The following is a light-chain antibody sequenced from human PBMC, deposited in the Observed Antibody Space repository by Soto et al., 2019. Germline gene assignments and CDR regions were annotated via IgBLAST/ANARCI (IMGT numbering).Light chain of an antibody. Sequence: IVLTQSPGTLSLSPGERATLSCRASQRVTSNYLAWYQQRPGQAPRLLIFGASIRDTGLPDRFSGSGSGTDFTLTISRLETEDLAVYYCQQYGSSPGTFGQGTKVEIK. V-gene: IGKV3-20*01. CDR1: QRVTSNY. CDR2: GAS. CDR3: QQYGSSPGT. J-gene: IGKJ1*01.